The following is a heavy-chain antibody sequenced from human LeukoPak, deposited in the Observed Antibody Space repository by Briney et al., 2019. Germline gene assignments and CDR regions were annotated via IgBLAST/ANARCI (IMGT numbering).Heavy chain of an antibody. V-gene: IGHV4-39*07. CDR1: GGSISSSSYY. J-gene: IGHJ5*02. D-gene: IGHD3-10*01. CDR2: IYYSGST. CDR3: ARTPLRGATFFTSYPNWFDT. Sequence: SETLSLTCTVSGGSISSSSYYWGWIRQPPGKGLEWIGSIYYSGSTYYNPSLKSRVTISVDTSKNQFSLKLSSVTAADTAVYYCARTPLRGATFFTSYPNWFDTWGQGTLVTVSS.